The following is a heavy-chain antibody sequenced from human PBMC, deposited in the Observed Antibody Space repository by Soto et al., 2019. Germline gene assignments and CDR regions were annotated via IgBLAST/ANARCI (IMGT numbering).Heavy chain of an antibody. J-gene: IGHJ6*04. CDR1: GGSISSGDYY. V-gene: IGHV4-30-4*01. Sequence: QVQLQESGPGLVKPSQTLSLTCTVSGGSISSGDYYWSWIRQPPGQSLEWIGYIHYSGSTYYNPSLRSRVTISIDTSKNQCSVKLSSVTAADTAVYYCAREESSRSYDSYYYYGMDVWGEGTTVTVSS. D-gene: IGHD3-10*01. CDR2: IHYSGST. CDR3: AREESSRSYDSYYYYGMDV.